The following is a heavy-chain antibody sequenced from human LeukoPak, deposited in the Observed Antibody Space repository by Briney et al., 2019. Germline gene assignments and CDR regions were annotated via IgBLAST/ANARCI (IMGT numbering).Heavy chain of an antibody. Sequence: SETLSLTCTVSGGSISSYYWSWIWQPPGKGLEWIGYIYYSGSTNYNPSLKSRVTISVDTSKNQFSLKLSSVTAADTAVYYCAREGGEGNFDYWGQGTLVTVSS. J-gene: IGHJ4*02. D-gene: IGHD3-10*01. V-gene: IGHV4-59*12. CDR1: GGSISSYY. CDR2: IYYSGST. CDR3: AREGGEGNFDY.